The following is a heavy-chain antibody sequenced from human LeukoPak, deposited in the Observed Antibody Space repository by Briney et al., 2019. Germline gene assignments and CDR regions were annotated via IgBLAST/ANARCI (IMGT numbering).Heavy chain of an antibody. V-gene: IGHV4-34*01. CDR3: ARAQGPAAYYDILTGSYYFDY. CDR1: GGSFSGYY. CDR2: INHSRST. D-gene: IGHD3-9*01. J-gene: IGHJ4*02. Sequence: PSETLSLTCAVYGGSFSGYYWSWIRQPPGKGLEWIGEINHSRSTNYNPSLKSRVAISVDTSKNQFSLKLSSVTAADTAVYYCARAQGPAAYYDILTGSYYFDYWGQGTLVTVSS.